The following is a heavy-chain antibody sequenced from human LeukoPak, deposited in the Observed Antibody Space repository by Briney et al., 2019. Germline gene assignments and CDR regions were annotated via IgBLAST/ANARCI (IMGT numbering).Heavy chain of an antibody. J-gene: IGHJ4*02. D-gene: IGHD6-19*01. CDR2: ISGSGGST. V-gene: IGHV3-23*01. CDR3: AKDPRNIAVAGHYFDY. Sequence: GGSLRLSCAASGFTFSSYAMSWVRQAPGKGLEWVSAISGSGGSTYYADSVKGRFTISRDNSKNTLYLQMNSLRAEDTAVYYCAKDPRNIAVAGHYFDYWGQGTLVTVSS. CDR1: GFTFSSYA.